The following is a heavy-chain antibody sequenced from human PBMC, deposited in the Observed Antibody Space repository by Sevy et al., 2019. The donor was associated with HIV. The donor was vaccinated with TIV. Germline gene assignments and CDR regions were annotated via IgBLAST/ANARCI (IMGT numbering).Heavy chain of an antibody. V-gene: IGHV1-8*01. Sequence: ASVKVSCKASGYTFTSYDINWVRQATGQGLAWMGWMNPNSGNTGYAQKFQGRVTMTRNTSISTAYMELSSLRSEDTAVYYCARVTMVRGVIIFWFDPWGQGTLVTVSS. J-gene: IGHJ5*02. CDR3: ARVTMVRGVIIFWFDP. CDR1: GYTFTSYD. D-gene: IGHD3-10*01. CDR2: MNPNSGNT.